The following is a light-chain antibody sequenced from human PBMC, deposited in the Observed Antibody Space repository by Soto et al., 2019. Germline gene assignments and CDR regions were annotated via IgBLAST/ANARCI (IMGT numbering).Light chain of an antibody. CDR2: GAS. J-gene: IGKJ1*01. CDR1: QPVSDK. Sequence: EVVMTQSPANLSLSPGAGATLSCWASQPVSDKLAWYQQKPGQAPRLLIYGASARALGIPARFSGSGSGTEFTLTISSLQPDDFATYYCQQYNSYTWTFGQGTKVDIK. V-gene: IGKV3-15*01. CDR3: QQYNSYTWT.